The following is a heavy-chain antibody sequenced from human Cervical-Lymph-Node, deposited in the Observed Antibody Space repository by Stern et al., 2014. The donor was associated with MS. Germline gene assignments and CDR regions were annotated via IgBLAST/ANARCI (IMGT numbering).Heavy chain of an antibody. CDR1: GFTFSSYS. D-gene: IGHD3-10*01. CDR3: AREGVRGVIIPHYYYYGMDV. J-gene: IGHJ6*02. Sequence: VQLVESGGGLVKPGGSLRLSCAASGFTFSSYSMNWVRQAPGKGLEWVSSISSSSSYIYYADSVKGRFTISRDNAKNSLYLQMNSLRAEDTAVYYCAREGVRGVIIPHYYYYGMDVWGQGTTVTVSS. V-gene: IGHV3-21*01. CDR2: ISSSSSYI.